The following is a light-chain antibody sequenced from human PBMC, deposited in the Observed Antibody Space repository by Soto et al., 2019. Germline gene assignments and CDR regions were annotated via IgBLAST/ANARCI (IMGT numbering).Light chain of an antibody. CDR2: GAS. J-gene: IGKJ3*01. V-gene: IGKV3-20*01. CDR3: QQYGRSPFN. CDR1: YSVSSRY. Sequence: SVLPQSPGTLAFSPGERATLSCKASYSVSSRYLDWFHQKPGQAPRLLIYGASSRDTDIPDRFSGSGSGTDFSLTISRLEPEDFAVYYCQQYGRSPFNFGPGTKVDIK.